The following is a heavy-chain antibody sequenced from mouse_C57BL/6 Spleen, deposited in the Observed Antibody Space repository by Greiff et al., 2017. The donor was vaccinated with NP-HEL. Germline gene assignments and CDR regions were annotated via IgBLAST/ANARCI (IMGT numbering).Heavy chain of an antibody. V-gene: IGHV1-53*01. D-gene: IGHD1-1*01. J-gene: IGHJ2*01. CDR3: AREGITTVVAYVDY. Sequence: QVQLQQPGTELVKPGASVKLSCKASGYTFTSYWMHWVKQRPGQGLEWIGNINPSNGGTNYNERFKSKATLTVDKSSSTAYMQLSSLTSEDSAVYYCAREGITTVVAYVDYWGQGTTLTVSS. CDR1: GYTFTSYW. CDR2: INPSNGGT.